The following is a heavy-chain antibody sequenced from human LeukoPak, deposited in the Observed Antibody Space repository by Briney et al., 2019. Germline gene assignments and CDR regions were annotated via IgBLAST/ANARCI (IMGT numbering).Heavy chain of an antibody. V-gene: IGHV4-39*07. CDR2: IYYSGST. CDR1: GGSISSSSYY. Sequence: NPSETLSLTCTVSGGSISSSSYYWGWIRQPPGKGLEWIGSIYYSGSTYYNPSLKSRVTISVDTSKNQFSLKLSSVTAADTAVYYCASSVRGANAFDIWGQGTMVTVSS. CDR3: ASSVRGANAFDI. J-gene: IGHJ3*02.